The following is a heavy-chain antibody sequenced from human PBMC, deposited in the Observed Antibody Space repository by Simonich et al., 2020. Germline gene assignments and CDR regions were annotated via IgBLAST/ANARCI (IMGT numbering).Heavy chain of an antibody. CDR3: ARASRGTWWYYYFDY. J-gene: IGHJ4*02. CDR1: GTTFTSYG. D-gene: IGHD2-15*01. CDR2: LSAYNGTT. V-gene: IGHV1-18*01. Sequence: QVQLVQSGAEVKKPGASVKVSCKASGTTFTSYGISWWRQAPGKGLEGRGLLSAYNGTTNYAQKLKGRVPMTTYTTTSTVYMELRSLRADDTAVYYCARASRGTWWYYYFDYWGQGTLVTVSS.